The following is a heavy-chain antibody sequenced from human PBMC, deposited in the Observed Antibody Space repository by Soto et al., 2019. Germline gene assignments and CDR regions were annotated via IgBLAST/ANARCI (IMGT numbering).Heavy chain of an antibody. D-gene: IGHD3-10*01. J-gene: IGHJ4*02. CDR2: INPNNGNT. V-gene: IGHV1-18*01. Sequence: GASVKVSCKPSGYTFTSHGISWVRQAPGQGLEWLAWINPNNGNTNYAQNFQGRLTMTTDTSTSTAYMELRSLRSDDTAIYYCASGGALDYFHYWGQGTLVTVSS. CDR3: ASGGALDYFHY. CDR1: GYTFTSHG.